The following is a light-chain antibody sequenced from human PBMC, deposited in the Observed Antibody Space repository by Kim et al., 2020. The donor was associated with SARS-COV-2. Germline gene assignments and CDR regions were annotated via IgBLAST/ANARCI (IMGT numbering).Light chain of an antibody. CDR3: SSYTSSSPYV. V-gene: IGLV2-14*03. J-gene: IGLJ1*01. CDR1: SSGVGGYNY. Sequence: GQSITISCTGNSSGVGGYNYVSWYQQHPGKAPKLMIYEVSNRPSGVSNRFSGSKSGNTASLTISGLQAEDEADYYCSSYTSSSPYVFGTGTKVTVL. CDR2: EVS.